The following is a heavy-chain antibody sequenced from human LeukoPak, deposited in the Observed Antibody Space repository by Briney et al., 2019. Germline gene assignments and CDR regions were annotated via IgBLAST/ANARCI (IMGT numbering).Heavy chain of an antibody. D-gene: IGHD3-10*02. V-gene: IGHV1-46*01. CDR2: INPSGGST. Sequence: ASVKVSCKASGYTFSSYYMHWVRQAPGQGLEWMGIINPSGGSTSYAQKFQGRVTMTRDTSTSTVYMELSSLRAEDTAVYYCAELSITMIGGVWGKGTTVTISS. CDR1: GYTFSSYY. CDR3: AELSITMIGGV. J-gene: IGHJ6*04.